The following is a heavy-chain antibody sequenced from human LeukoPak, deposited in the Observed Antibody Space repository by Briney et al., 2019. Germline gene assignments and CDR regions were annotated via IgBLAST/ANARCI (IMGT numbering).Heavy chain of an antibody. V-gene: IGHV3-23*01. CDR1: GFSFNNFA. CDR3: AKGGYDFVEVAYFDF. CDR2: IIASSGST. J-gene: IGHJ4*02. Sequence: GGSLRLSCTASGFSFNNFAMSWVRQAPGKGLEWVSIIIASSGSTFYADSVKGRFTISRDNSKSTLYLQMNSLSVEDTAVYFCAKGGYDFVEVAYFDFWGQGALVTVSS. D-gene: IGHD5-12*01.